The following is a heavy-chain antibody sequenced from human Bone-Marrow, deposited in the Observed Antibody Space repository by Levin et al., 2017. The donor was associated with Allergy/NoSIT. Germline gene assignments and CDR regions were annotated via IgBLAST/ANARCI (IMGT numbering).Heavy chain of an antibody. Sequence: SGPTLVKPTQTLTLTCNFSGFSLTTSGVGVAWIRQPPGKALEWLALVYWDDDERYSSSLKNRLTIIKDTSRNQVVLTMTNVDPADTATYYCAHIRLGSCSGGYCRSSFDYWGQGALVTVSS. CDR1: GFSLTTSGVG. D-gene: IGHD2-15*01. CDR2: VYWDDDE. CDR3: AHIRLGSCSGGYCRSSFDY. J-gene: IGHJ4*02. V-gene: IGHV2-5*02.